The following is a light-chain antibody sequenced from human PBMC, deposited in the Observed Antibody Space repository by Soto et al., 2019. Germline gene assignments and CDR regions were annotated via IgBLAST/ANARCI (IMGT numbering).Light chain of an antibody. Sequence: DIQMTQSPSTLSASVGDSVTITCRASQSISTWLAWYQQKPGKAPKLLIYDVSTLDSGVPSRFSGSASGTEFTLTISSLESDDFATYYCQQYGIYWTFGQGTKVDIK. CDR1: QSISTW. CDR3: QQYGIYWT. CDR2: DVS. J-gene: IGKJ1*01. V-gene: IGKV1-5*01.